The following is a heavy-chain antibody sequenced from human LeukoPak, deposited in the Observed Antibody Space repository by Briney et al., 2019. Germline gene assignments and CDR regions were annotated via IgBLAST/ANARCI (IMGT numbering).Heavy chain of an antibody. J-gene: IGHJ6*03. CDR2: ISGSGGST. CDR3: ARDDMVRGAASYYMDV. CDR1: GFTFSSYA. Sequence: PGGSLRLSCAASGFTFSSYAMSWVRQAPGKGLEWVSAISGSGGSTYYADSVKGRFTISRDNAKNSLYLQMNSLRAEDTAVYYCARDDMVRGAASYYMDVWGKGTTVTISS. V-gene: IGHV3-23*01. D-gene: IGHD3-10*01.